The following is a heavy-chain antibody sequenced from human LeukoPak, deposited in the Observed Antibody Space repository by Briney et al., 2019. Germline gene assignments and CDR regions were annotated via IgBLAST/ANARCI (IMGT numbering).Heavy chain of an antibody. CDR1: GYTFTGYY. Sequence: ASVKVSCKASGYTFTGYYMHWARQSHGQGLEWMGWINPNSGGANYAQKFQGRVTMTRDTSISTAYMELSRLRSDDTAVYYCARYRRTIGTDYWGQGTLVTVSS. D-gene: IGHD2-8*01. CDR2: INPNSGGA. J-gene: IGHJ4*02. CDR3: ARYRRTIGTDY. V-gene: IGHV1-2*02.